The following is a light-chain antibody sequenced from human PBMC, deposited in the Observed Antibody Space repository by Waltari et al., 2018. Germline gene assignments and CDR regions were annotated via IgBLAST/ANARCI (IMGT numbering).Light chain of an antibody. V-gene: IGKV2-28*01. CDR1: QSPLHTNGFHY. CDR2: LGT. J-gene: IGKJ5*01. Sequence: DIVMTQSPLSLPVTPGEPASISCRSSQSPLHTNGFHYLEWYLQRPGQSPQLLIYLGTNRASGVPDRFSGSRSGTDFTLKISSVEAEDVGVYYCMQTLQSPVTFGQGTRLEIK. CDR3: MQTLQSPVT.